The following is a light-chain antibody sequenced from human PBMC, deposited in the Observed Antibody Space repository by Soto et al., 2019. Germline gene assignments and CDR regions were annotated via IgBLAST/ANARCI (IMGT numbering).Light chain of an antibody. CDR1: NSDVGSYIY. Sequence: QSVLTQPASVSGSPGQSITISCTGTNSDVGSYIYVSWYQHHPGKVPKLLLYEVTNRPSGVSSRFSGSKSGNTASLTISGLQAEDEADYYCSSYSSGSTLVVFGGGTKLTVL. V-gene: IGLV2-14*01. CDR3: SSYSSGSTLVV. CDR2: EVT. J-gene: IGLJ2*01.